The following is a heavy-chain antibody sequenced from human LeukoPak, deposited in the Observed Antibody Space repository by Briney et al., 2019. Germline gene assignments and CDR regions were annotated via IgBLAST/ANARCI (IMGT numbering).Heavy chain of an antibody. V-gene: IGHV7-4-1*02. CDR3: ARDLSGYEPETTGY. Sequence: ASVKVSCKASGYTFTSYAMHWVRQAPGQRLEWMGWINTNTGNPTYAQGFTGRFVFSLDTSVSTAYLQISSLKAEDTAVYYCARDLSGYEPETTGYWGQGTLVTVSS. CDR1: GYTFTSYA. J-gene: IGHJ4*02. D-gene: IGHD5-12*01. CDR2: INTNTGNP.